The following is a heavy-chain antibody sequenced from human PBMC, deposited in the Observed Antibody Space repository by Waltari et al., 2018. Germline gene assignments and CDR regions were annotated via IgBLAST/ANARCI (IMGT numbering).Heavy chain of an antibody. V-gene: IGHV4-59*01. J-gene: IGHJ5*02. D-gene: IGHD3-3*01. Sequence: QVQLQESGSGLVKPSETLSLTCTVSGGSISSYYWSWIRQPPGKGLEWIGYIYYSGSTNYNPSLKSRVTISVDTSKNQFSLKLSSVTAADTAVYYCARVNYDFWSAEGNWFDPWGQGTLVTVSS. CDR3: ARVNYDFWSAEGNWFDP. CDR2: IYYSGST. CDR1: GGSISSYY.